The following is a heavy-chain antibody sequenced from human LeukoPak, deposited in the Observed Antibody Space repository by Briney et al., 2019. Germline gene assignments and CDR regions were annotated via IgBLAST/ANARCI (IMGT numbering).Heavy chain of an antibody. Sequence: ASVKVSCKASGYTFTGYYIYWVRQAPGQGLEWMGWINPNSGGTNYAQTFQGRVTMTREMSISTAYMELSRLRSDDAAVYYWAGGQQLASNWGQGTLVTVSS. D-gene: IGHD6-13*01. V-gene: IGHV1-2*02. CDR1: GYTFTGYY. CDR2: INPNSGGT. J-gene: IGHJ4*02. CDR3: AGGQQLASN.